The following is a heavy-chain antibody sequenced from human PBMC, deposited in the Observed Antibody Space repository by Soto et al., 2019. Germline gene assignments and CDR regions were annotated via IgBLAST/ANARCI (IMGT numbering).Heavy chain of an antibody. Sequence: ASVKVSCKASGYTFSTYDTDWVRLATGQGHEWMGSMNPNSGNTEYAQKFQGRVTMTRDTSKSTAYMELSSLRSEDTAIYYCARTMGGIEAARNDYCGQGTLVTVSS. CDR2: MNPNSGNT. V-gene: IGHV1-8*01. CDR1: GYTFSTYD. J-gene: IGHJ4*02. D-gene: IGHD6-13*01. CDR3: ARTMGGIEAARNDY.